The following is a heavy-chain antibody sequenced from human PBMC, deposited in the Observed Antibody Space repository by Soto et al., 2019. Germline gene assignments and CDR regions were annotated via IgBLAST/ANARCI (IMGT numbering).Heavy chain of an antibody. Sequence: XSVRVSCKASGGTFSRYTINWVRXAPGXXLEWMGRIIPIAAIANYTQKFQGRVTITVDKSSTTAYMELSSLRSDDTAVYYCARGSTIVRGAPSWFDPWGQGTLVTVSS. CDR3: ARGSTIVRGAPSWFDP. V-gene: IGHV1-69*02. J-gene: IGHJ5*02. CDR1: GGTFSRYT. CDR2: IIPIAAIA. D-gene: IGHD3-10*01.